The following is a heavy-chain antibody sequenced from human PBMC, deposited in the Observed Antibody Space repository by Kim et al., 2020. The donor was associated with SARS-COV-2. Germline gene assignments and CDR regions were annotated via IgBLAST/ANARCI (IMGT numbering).Heavy chain of an antibody. Sequence: SETLSLTCTVSGVSIGSGGFYWTWIRQHPVKGLEWIGNIYNTGTTYYNPSLNSRISISVDTSENQFSLNLSSVTAADTAVYFCARSPRYYYYGMDVWGQGTTVTVSS. V-gene: IGHV4-31*03. CDR3: ARSPRYYYYGMDV. CDR1: GVSIGSGGFY. J-gene: IGHJ6*02. CDR2: IYNTGTT.